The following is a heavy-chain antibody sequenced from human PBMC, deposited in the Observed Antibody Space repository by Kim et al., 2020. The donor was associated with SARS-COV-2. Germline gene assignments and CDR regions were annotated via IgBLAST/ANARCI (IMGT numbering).Heavy chain of an antibody. Sequence: SETLSLTCTVSGGSISSSSYYWGWIRQPPGKGLEWIGSIYYSGSTYYNPSLKSRVTISVDTSKNQFSLKLSSVTAADTAVYYCARDLTPTHGSGSYYDYWGQGTLVTVSS. CDR2: IYYSGST. CDR3: ARDLTPTHGSGSYYDY. D-gene: IGHD3-10*01. J-gene: IGHJ4*02. V-gene: IGHV4-39*07. CDR1: GGSISSSSYY.